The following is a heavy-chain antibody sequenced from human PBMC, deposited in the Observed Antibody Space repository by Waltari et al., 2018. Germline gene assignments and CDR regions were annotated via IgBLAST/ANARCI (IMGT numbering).Heavy chain of an antibody. CDR3: TRTDEYNFWTTH. J-gene: IGHJ4*02. Sequence: EVQLVESGGGLVQPGGSLKLSCAGSGFTFGRYSMNWVRQASGKVLEWIAYISSSSASTFYADSVRGRFTISRDNGQNSLYLDMHSLRAEDTALYYCTRTDEYNFWTTHWGPGTFVTVSS. CDR1: GFTFGRYS. CDR2: ISSSSAST. D-gene: IGHD3-3*01. V-gene: IGHV3-48*01.